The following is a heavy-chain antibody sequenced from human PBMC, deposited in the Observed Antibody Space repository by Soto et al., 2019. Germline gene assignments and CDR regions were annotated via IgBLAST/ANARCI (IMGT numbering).Heavy chain of an antibody. J-gene: IGHJ6*02. Sequence: PSETLSLTCTVSGGSISSSSYYWVWIRQPPGKGLEWIGSIYYSGSTYYNPSLKSRVTISVDTSKNQFSLKLSSVTAADTAVYYCARQSYDFGNYDYYYGMDVWGQGTTVT. CDR2: IYYSGST. V-gene: IGHV4-39*01. CDR3: ARQSYDFGNYDYYYGMDV. CDR1: GGSISSSSYY. D-gene: IGHD5-12*01.